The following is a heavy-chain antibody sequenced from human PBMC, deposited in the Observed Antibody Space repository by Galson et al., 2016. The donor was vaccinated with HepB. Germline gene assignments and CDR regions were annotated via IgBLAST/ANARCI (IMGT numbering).Heavy chain of an antibody. Sequence: SLRLSCAASGYSFSGYAMYWVRQAPGKGLEWVALVSFDGSKNIYADSLQGRFTITKDNFKNTLYLQMNSLRTDESAVYYCARARTPLWSTMGIYSAMDVWGQGTTVTVSS. CDR3: ARARTPLWSTMGIYSAMDV. CDR1: GYSFSGYA. V-gene: IGHV3-30*04. J-gene: IGHJ6*02. CDR2: VSFDGSKN. D-gene: IGHD3-10*01.